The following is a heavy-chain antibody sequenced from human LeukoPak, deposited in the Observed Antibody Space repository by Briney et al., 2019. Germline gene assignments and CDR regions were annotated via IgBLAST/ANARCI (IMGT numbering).Heavy chain of an antibody. V-gene: IGHV3-30-3*01. CDR1: GFTFSSYA. CDR2: ISYDGSNK. J-gene: IGHJ4*02. Sequence: GRFLRLSCAASGFTFSSYAMHWVRQAPGKGLEWVAVISYDGSNKYYADSVKGRFTISRDNSKNTLYLQMNSLRVEDTAVYYCARETTYDYWGQGTLVTVSS. D-gene: IGHD4-17*01. CDR3: ARETTYDY.